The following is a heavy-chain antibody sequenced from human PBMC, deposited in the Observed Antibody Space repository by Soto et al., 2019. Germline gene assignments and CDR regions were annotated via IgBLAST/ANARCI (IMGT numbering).Heavy chain of an antibody. V-gene: IGHV3-11*05. J-gene: IGHJ4*02. Sequence: GGSLRLSCAASGFTFSDYYMSWIRQAPGKGLEWVSYISSSSSYTNYADSVKGRFTISRDNAKNSLYLQMNSLRAEDTAVYYCARGRDGYSFFDYWGQGTLVTVSS. CDR1: GFTFSDYY. D-gene: IGHD5-18*01. CDR2: ISSSSSYT. CDR3: ARGRDGYSFFDY.